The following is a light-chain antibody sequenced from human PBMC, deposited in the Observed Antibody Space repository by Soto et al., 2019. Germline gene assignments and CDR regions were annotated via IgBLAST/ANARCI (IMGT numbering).Light chain of an antibody. CDR1: SDVLDTYDD. CDR2: EVT. V-gene: IGLV2-14*01. Sequence: QSVLTQPASVSGSPGQSISISCTGTSDVLDTYDDISWYQQHPDKVAKLIIYEVTYRPSGISNRFSGSKSGNSASLTISGLQAADETDYYCSSYTNTNTLVIGGRPKLTVL. CDR3: SSYTNTNTLV. J-gene: IGLJ3*02.